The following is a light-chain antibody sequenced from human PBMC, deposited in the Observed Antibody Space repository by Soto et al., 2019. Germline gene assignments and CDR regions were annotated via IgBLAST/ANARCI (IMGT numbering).Light chain of an antibody. CDR2: GAS. CDR1: QSVSSSY. J-gene: IGKJ2*01. V-gene: IGKV3-20*01. CDR3: QQYGSAPPYT. Sequence: EIVLTQSPGTLSLSPGERATLSCRASQSVSSSYLAWYQQKPGQAPRLLIYGASSRATGIPDRFSGSGSGTDFTLTIGRLEPEDLAVYYCQQYGSAPPYTFGQAAKLEIK.